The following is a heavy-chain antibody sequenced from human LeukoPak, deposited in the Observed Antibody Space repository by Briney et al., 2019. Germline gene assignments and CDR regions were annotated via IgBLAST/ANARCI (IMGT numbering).Heavy chain of an antibody. CDR1: GYTFTSYD. V-gene: IGHV1-8*01. CDR2: MNPNSGNT. Sequence: ASMKVSCRASGYTFTSYDIKWVRQDTGQGLEWMGRMNPNSGNTDYAQKFQGRVTMTRNTYIGTAYMELSSLTSEDTAMYYCARRGKGLGYYMDVWGKGTTVTISS. CDR3: ARRGKGLGYYMDV. D-gene: IGHD3-16*01. J-gene: IGHJ6*03.